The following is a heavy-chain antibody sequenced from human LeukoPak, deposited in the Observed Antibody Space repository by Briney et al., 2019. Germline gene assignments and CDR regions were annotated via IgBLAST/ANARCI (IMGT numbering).Heavy chain of an antibody. J-gene: IGHJ4*02. Sequence: GGSLRLSCAASGFTFSDYYMSWIRQAPGKGLEWVSYISSSSSTIYYADSVKGRFTISRDNAKNSLYLQMNSLRAEDTAVYYCARGLDYYDSSEFDYWGQGTLVTVSS. V-gene: IGHV3-11*04. D-gene: IGHD3-22*01. CDR2: ISSSSSTI. CDR1: GFTFSDYY. CDR3: ARGLDYYDSSEFDY.